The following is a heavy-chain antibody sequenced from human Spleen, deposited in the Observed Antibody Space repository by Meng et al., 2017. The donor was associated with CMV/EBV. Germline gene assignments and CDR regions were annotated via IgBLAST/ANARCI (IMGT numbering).Heavy chain of an antibody. V-gene: IGHV3-69-1*01. CDR1: GFTFSDYY. J-gene: IGHJ4*02. CDR3: ARDLSGYTSGWLSYFDY. CDR2: ISSSSTI. D-gene: IGHD6-19*01. Sequence: GGSLRLSCAASGFTFSDYYMNWVRQAPGKGLEWVSSISSSSTIYYIDSVKGRFTISRDNSKNTVYLQMNSLRAEDTAVYYCARDLSGYTSGWLSYFDYWGQGELVTVSS.